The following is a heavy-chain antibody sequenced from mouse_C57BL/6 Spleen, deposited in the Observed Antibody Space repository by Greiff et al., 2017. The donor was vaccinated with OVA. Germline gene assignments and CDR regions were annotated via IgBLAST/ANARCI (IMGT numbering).Heavy chain of an antibody. Sequence: QVQLQQPGAELVRPGTSVKLSCKASGYTFTSYWMHWVKQRPGQGLEWIGVIDPSDSYTNYNQKFKGKATLTVDTSSSTAYMQLSSLTSEDSAVYYCARMGAQAYWGHGTSVTVSS. CDR3: ARMGAQAY. J-gene: IGHJ4*01. V-gene: IGHV1-59*01. CDR1: GYTFTSYW. CDR2: IDPSDSYT. D-gene: IGHD3-2*02.